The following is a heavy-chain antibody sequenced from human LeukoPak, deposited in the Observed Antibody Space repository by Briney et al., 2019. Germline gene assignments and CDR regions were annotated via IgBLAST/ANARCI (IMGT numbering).Heavy chain of an antibody. Sequence: GRSLRLSCAASGFTFSSYGMHWVRQAPGKGLEWVAVILYDGSNKYYADAVKGRFTISRDNSKNTLYLQMNTLRAEHTAMYYCAKDELRYSGYANYFDYWGQGTLVTVSS. D-gene: IGHD5-12*01. CDR3: AKDELRYSGYANYFDY. V-gene: IGHV3-30*18. CDR2: ILYDGSNK. CDR1: GFTFSSYG. J-gene: IGHJ4*02.